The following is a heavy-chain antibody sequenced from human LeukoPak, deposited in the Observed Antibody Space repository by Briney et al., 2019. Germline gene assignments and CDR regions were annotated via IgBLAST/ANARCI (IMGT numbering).Heavy chain of an antibody. D-gene: IGHD6-19*01. CDR3: AKGGSGWYISFFDY. CDR1: GFTFNSYA. J-gene: IGHJ4*02. CDR2: ITSSGDST. V-gene: IGHV3-23*01. Sequence: GGSLRLSCAASGFTFNSYAMSWVRQAPGKGLEWVSIITSSGDSTFFADSVKGRFTISRDNSKNTLYLQMNSLRVEDTAVYFCAKGGSGWYISFFDYWGQGTLVTVSS.